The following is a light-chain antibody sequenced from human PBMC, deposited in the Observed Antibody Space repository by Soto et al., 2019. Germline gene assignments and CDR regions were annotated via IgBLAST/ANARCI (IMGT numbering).Light chain of an antibody. CDR2: IAS. J-gene: IGKJ5*01. CDR3: QQTYSTPQP. V-gene: IGKV1-39*01. CDR1: QSISRH. Sequence: IHVNQSPTSLSASVGARLTITCRASQSISRHLNWYQQKPGKAPKLLINIASSLQSGVPSRFSGSGSGTDFTLTISNVQPEDFATYYCQQTYSTPQPFGQGTRLEIK.